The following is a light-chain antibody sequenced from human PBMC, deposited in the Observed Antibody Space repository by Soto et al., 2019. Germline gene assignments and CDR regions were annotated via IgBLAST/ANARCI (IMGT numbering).Light chain of an antibody. J-gene: IGKJ5*01. CDR1: QSVRGY. CDR2: GIS. Sequence: EIVLTQSPATLSLSPGERATLSCRASQSVRGYLAWYQQKPGQAPRLLIYGISKRATDIPDRFSGSGSGTEFTLTISSLQPEDFATYYCQQHGQWPITFGQGTRLEIK. CDR3: QQHGQWPIT. V-gene: IGKV3-11*01.